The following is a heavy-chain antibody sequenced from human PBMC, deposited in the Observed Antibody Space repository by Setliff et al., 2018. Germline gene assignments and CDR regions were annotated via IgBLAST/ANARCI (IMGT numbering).Heavy chain of an antibody. Sequence: SETLSLTCTVSGGSVSNSGFFWGWLRQAPGKGLEWIGNIYDSGSSNYNASLKSRLIITRDTSKNQISLKLTSVTAADTAVYYCAIGGGYCDFFDCFPFDNWGQGFLVTVSS. V-gene: IGHV4-39*01. CDR1: GGSVSNSGFF. D-gene: IGHD3-16*01. CDR2: IYDSGSS. CDR3: AIGGGYCDFFDCFPFDN. J-gene: IGHJ4*02.